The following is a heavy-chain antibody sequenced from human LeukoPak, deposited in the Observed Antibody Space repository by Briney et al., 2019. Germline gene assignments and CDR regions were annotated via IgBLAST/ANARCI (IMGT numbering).Heavy chain of an antibody. CDR3: AYKSPRGVFAS. D-gene: IGHD5-12*01. J-gene: IGHJ4*02. V-gene: IGHV2-5*02. CDR2: IYWDDDK. Sequence: SGPTLVKPTQTLTLTCTFSGFSLSTTDVAVGWIRQPSGKALEWLALIYWDDDKRYSPSLKSRLTITKDTSKSQVVLTMTNVDPVDTATYYCAYKSPRGVFASWGQGTLVTVSS. CDR1: GFSLSTTDVA.